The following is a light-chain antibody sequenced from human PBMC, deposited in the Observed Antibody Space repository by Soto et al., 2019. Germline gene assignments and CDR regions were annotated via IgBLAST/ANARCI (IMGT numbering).Light chain of an antibody. CDR2: GAS. J-gene: IGKJ1*01. V-gene: IGKV1D-16*01. CDR3: QQYNTYSQT. Sequence: DVQMTQSPSYVSASVGDTVTITCLASQGITSWLAWYQQKPGKAPKLLIYGASSLQNGVPSRFSGSGSGTEFTLTIASLQPEDFATYFCQQYNTYSQTFGQGTKVDIK. CDR1: QGITSW.